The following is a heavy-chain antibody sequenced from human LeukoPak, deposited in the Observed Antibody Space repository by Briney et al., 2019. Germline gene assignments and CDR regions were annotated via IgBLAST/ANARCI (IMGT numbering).Heavy chain of an antibody. J-gene: IGHJ5*02. CDR3: ARGVHRFDP. CDR2: ITSSSTYI. CDR1: GFTFSSYN. V-gene: IGHV3-21*01. Sequence: KPGGSLRLSCAASGFTFSSYNMNWVRQAPGKGLEWVSSITSSSTYIYYADSVKGRFTISRDNAKNSLYLQMSSLRDEDTAVYYCARGVHRFDPWGQGTLVTVSS. D-gene: IGHD6-6*01.